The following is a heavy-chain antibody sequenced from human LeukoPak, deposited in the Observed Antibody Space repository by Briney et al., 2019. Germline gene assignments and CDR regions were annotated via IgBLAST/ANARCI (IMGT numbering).Heavy chain of an antibody. CDR3: ASGKGCLGARHFDS. CDR2: INPNSGVT. J-gene: IGHJ4*03. V-gene: IGHV1-2*02. Sequence: ASVKVSCTASGYTFTGYYLHWVRQSPGQGLEWMGWINPNSGVTNYAQKSQGRVTTTRDTSISTAYMELSRLRSDATALYSCASGKGCLGARHFDSWGHRNLVTVSS. D-gene: IGHD5/OR15-5a*01. CDR1: GYTFTGYY.